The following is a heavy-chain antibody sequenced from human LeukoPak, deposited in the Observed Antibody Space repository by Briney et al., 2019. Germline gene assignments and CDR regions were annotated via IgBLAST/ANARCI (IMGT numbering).Heavy chain of an antibody. CDR2: IYHSGST. J-gene: IGHJ4*02. Sequence: YPSETLSLTCAVSGYSISSGYYWGWIRQPPGKGLEWIGNIYHSGSTYYNPSLESRVTISIDTSKNQFSLKLSSVTAADTAVYYCARLGTAVAGTLDYWGQGTLVTVSS. V-gene: IGHV4-38-2*01. CDR3: ARLGTAVAGTLDY. D-gene: IGHD6-19*01. CDR1: GYSISSGYY.